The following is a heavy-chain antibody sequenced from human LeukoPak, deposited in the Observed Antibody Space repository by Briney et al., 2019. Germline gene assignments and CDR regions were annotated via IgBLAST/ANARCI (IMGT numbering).Heavy chain of an antibody. V-gene: IGHV3-30*03. Sequence: GRSLRLSCAASKFTFRSYGMHWVRQPPGKGLEWVAVVSPDESNTYYADSVKGRFTISRDNSNNTLYLQMNSLRTEDTAVYYCTRDLMDYDVSTGLHHYYMDVWGQGTTVTVSS. CDR1: KFTFRSYG. J-gene: IGHJ6*02. CDR2: VSPDESNT. D-gene: IGHD3-9*01. CDR3: TRDLMDYDVSTGLHHYYMDV.